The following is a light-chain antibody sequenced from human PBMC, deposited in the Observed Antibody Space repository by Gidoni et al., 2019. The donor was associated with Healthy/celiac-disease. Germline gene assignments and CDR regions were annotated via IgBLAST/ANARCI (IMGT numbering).Light chain of an antibody. CDR3: QQYNNWPPLT. Sequence: EIVMTQSPATMSVSPGERATLSCRASQSVSSNLAWYQQKPGQAPRLLIYGASTRATGIPARFIGSGSATEFTLTISSLQSEDFAVYYCQQYNNWPPLTFXGXTKVEIK. CDR1: QSVSSN. V-gene: IGKV3D-15*01. J-gene: IGKJ4*01. CDR2: GAS.